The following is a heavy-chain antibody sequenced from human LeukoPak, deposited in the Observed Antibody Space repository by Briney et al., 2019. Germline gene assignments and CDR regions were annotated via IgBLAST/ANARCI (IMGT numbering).Heavy chain of an antibody. D-gene: IGHD2-8*01. J-gene: IGHJ6*03. CDR1: GGSISRYY. V-gene: IGHV4-4*09. Sequence: SETLSLTCTVSGGSISRYYWSWIRQPPGKGLEGFGYIYTSGSTNYNPSLKSRVTISVDTSKNQFSLKLSSVTAADTAVYYCARGRDCTNGVCYLPRYYYYYMDVWGKGTTVTVSS. CDR2: IYTSGST. CDR3: ARGRDCTNGVCYLPRYYYYYMDV.